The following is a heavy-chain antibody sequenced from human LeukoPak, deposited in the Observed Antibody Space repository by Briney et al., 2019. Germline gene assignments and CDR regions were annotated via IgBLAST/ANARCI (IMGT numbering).Heavy chain of an antibody. J-gene: IGHJ4*02. CDR2: INPSGGST. D-gene: IGHD6-13*01. CDR3: ARDSIAAAGTDYFDY. Sequence: ASVKVSCKASGYTFTSYYMHWVRQAPGQGLEWMGIINPSGGSTSYAQKFQGRVTMTRDTSTSTVYMELSSLRSEDTAVYYCARDSIAAAGTDYFDYWGQGTLVTVSS. CDR1: GYTFTSYY. V-gene: IGHV1-46*01.